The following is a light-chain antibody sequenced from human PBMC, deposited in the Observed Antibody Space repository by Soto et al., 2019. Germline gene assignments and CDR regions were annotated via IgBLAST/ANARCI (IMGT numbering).Light chain of an antibody. V-gene: IGLV2-8*01. CDR1: STDY. Sequence: QSAPTQPPSASGSPGQSVTISCTGTSTDYVSWYQQHPGKAPQLMIYEVNKRPSGVPDRFSGSKSGNTASLTVSGLQAEDEADYYCSSYAGGNDLVFGGGTKVTVL. J-gene: IGLJ2*01. CDR2: EVN. CDR3: SSYAGGNDLV.